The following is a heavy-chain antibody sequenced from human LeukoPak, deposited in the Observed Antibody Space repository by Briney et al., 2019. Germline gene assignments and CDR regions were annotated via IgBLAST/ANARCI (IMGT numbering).Heavy chain of an antibody. CDR1: GFSFSNYG. V-gene: IGHV3-30*02. CDR2: IRFDGSDR. D-gene: IGHD3-22*01. CDR3: AKDRRGYDPSIMDV. J-gene: IGHJ6*03. Sequence: RSGGSLRLSCAASGFSFSNYGMHWVRQAPGKGLEWVAFIRFDGSDRYYTDSVKGRFTLYRDISRNTLYLQMNSLRADDTAVYYCAKDRRGYDPSIMDVWGKGTTVTVSS.